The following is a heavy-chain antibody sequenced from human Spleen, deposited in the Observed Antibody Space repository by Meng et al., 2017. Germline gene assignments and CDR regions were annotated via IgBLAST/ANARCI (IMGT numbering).Heavy chain of an antibody. CDR3: AKVMMLRGLNYYYYGLDV. CDR2: ISGSGGST. D-gene: IGHD3-10*01. CDR1: GFSFSTYA. J-gene: IGHJ6*02. Sequence: GESLKISCAASGFSFSTYAMNWVRQAPGKGLEWVSAISGSGGSTYYADSVKGRFTISRDNSQNTLYLQMNSLRAEDTAVYYCAKVMMLRGLNYYYYGLDVWGQGTTVTV. V-gene: IGHV3-23*01.